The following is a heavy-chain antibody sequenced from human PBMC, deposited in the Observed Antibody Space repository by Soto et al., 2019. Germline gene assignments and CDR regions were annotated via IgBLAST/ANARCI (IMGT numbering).Heavy chain of an antibody. CDR1: GFTFSSYE. J-gene: IGHJ4*02. V-gene: IGHV3-48*03. CDR2: ISSSGSTI. CDR3: ARGGEQWLVEFDY. D-gene: IGHD6-19*01. Sequence: GGSLRLSCAASGFTFSSYEMNWVRQAPGKGLEWVSYISSSGSTIYYADSVKGRFTISRDNAKNSLYLQMNSLRAEDTAVYYCARGGEQWLVEFDYWGQGTLVTVSS.